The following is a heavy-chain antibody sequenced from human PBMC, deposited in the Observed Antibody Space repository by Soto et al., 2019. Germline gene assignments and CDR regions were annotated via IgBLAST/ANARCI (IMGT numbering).Heavy chain of an antibody. CDR3: AGADQLHIRVWEYYYGMDV. CDR1: GGSISSYY. J-gene: IGHJ6*02. D-gene: IGHD2-2*01. V-gene: IGHV4-4*07. CDR2: IYTSGST. Sequence: PSETLSLTCTVSGGSISSYYWSLIRQPAGKGLEWIGRIYTSGSTNYNPSLKSRVTMSVDTSKNQFSQKLSSVTAADTAGYYCAGADQLHIRVWEYYYGMDVWGQGTTVTVSS.